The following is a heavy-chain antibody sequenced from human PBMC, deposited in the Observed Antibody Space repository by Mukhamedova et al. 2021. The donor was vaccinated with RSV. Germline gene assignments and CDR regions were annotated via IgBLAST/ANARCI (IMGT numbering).Heavy chain of an antibody. CDR3: GRDPRYYYMDV. J-gene: IGHJ6*03. CDR2: SDGSST. V-gene: IGHV3-74*01. Sequence: SDGSSTTYADSVKGRFTISRDNAKNTLYLQMNSLTAEDTAVYYCGRDPRYYYMDVWGKGTTATVPS.